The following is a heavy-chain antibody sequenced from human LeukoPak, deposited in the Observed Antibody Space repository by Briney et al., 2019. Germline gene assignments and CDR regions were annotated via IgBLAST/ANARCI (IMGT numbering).Heavy chain of an antibody. CDR2: MNPNSGNT. CDR1: GYTFTSYD. V-gene: IGHV1-8*01. J-gene: IGHJ4*02. CDR3: ARSRVGGSYLGIDY. Sequence: ASVKVSCKASGYTFTSYDINWVRQAPGQGLEWMGWMNPNSGNTGYAQKFQGRVTMTRNTSISTAYMELSSLRSEDTAVYYCARSRVGGSYLGIDYWGQGTLVTVSS. D-gene: IGHD1-26*01.